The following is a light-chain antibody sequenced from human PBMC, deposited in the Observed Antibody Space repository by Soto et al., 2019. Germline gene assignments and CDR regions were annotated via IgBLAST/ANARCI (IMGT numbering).Light chain of an antibody. J-gene: IGKJ1*01. Sequence: DIQLSQSPFTLSASLGERVTLTCLASQSISSWLAWYQQKPGKAPKLLIYKASSLESGVPSRFSGSGSGTEFTLTISSLQPDDFATYYCQQYNSYWTFGQGTKVDIK. CDR3: QQYNSYWT. V-gene: IGKV1-5*03. CDR1: QSISSW. CDR2: KAS.